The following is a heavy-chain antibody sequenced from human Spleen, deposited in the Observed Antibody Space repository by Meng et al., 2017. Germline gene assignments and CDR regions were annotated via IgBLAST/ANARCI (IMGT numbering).Heavy chain of an antibody. CDR2: IWYDGSNK. D-gene: IGHD6-13*01. Sequence: GESLKISCAASGFTFSSYGMHWVRQAPGKGLEWVAVIWYDGSNKYYADSVKGRFTISRDNSKNTLYLQMNSLRAEDTAVYYCARDLGMAAAGQDYWGQGTLVTVSS. J-gene: IGHJ4*02. CDR3: ARDLGMAAAGQDY. CDR1: GFTFSSYG. V-gene: IGHV3-33*01.